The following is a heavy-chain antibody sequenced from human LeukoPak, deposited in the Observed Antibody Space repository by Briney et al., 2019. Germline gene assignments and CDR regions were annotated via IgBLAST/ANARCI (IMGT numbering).Heavy chain of an antibody. CDR3: AREGGPYRPLDY. CDR1: GGCISSTNW. CDR2: VHLGGST. D-gene: IGHD2-2*01. V-gene: IGHV4-4*02. J-gene: IGHJ4*02. Sequence: PSGTLSLTCGVSGGCISSTNWWTWVRQPPGKGLEWIGEVHLGGSTNYNPSLESRVTVSVDKSENHISLKLTSVTAADTAVYYCAREGGPYRPLDYSGQGTLVTVSS.